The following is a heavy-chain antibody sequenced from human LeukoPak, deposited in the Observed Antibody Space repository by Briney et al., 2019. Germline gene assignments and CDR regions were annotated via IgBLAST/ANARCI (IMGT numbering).Heavy chain of an antibody. V-gene: IGHV4-38-2*02. J-gene: IGHJ4*02. CDR1: GYSISSGYY. D-gene: IGHD2-8*01. CDR3: ARVTSRLGVCDY. CDR2: IYHSGST. Sequence: SETLSLTCTVSGYSISSGYYWGWIRQPPGKGLEWIGSIYHSGSTYYNPFLKSRVTISVDTSKNQFSLKLRSVTAADTAVYYCARVTSRLGVCDYWGQGSLVTVSS.